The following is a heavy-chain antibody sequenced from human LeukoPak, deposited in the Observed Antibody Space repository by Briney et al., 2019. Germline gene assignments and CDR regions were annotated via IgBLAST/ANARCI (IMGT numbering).Heavy chain of an antibody. Sequence: SETLSLTCAVYGGSFSGYYWSWIRQPPGKGLEWIGEINHSGSTNYNPSLKSRVTISVDTSKNQFSLRLNSVTAADTAMYYRAKSDGYGLIDYWGQGTLVTVSS. CDR3: AKSDGYGLIDY. CDR1: GGSFSGYY. CDR2: INHSGST. D-gene: IGHD2-21*02. J-gene: IGHJ4*02. V-gene: IGHV4-34*01.